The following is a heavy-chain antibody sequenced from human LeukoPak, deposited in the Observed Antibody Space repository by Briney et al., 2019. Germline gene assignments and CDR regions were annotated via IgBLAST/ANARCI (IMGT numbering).Heavy chain of an antibody. CDR3: ARVSFPETVTTSLNWFDP. J-gene: IGHJ5*02. CDR1: GFTFSSYG. Sequence: GGSLRLSCAASGFTFSSYGMHWVRQAPGKGLEWVAVISYDGSNKYYADSVKGRFTISRDNSKNTLYLQMNSLRAEDTAVYYCARVSFPETVTTSLNWFDPWGQGTLVTVSS. V-gene: IGHV3-30*03. D-gene: IGHD4-11*01. CDR2: ISYDGSNK.